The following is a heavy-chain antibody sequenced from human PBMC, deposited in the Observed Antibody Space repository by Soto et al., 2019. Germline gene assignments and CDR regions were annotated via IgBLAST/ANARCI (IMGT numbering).Heavy chain of an antibody. D-gene: IGHD3-16*01. CDR2: ISAYNGNT. CDR3: ARIIMITFGGANTYSDY. Sequence: GASVKVSCKASGYTFTSYGISWVRQAPGQGLEWMGWISAYNGNTNYAQKLQGRVTMTTDTSTSTAYMELRSLRSDDTAVYYCARIIMITFGGANTYSDYWGQGTLVTVSS. V-gene: IGHV1-18*01. J-gene: IGHJ4*02. CDR1: GYTFTSYG.